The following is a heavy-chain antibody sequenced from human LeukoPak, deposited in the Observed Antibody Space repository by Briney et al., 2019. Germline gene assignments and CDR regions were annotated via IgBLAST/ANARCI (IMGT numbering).Heavy chain of an antibody. CDR1: GFTFDDYG. V-gene: IGHV3-20*04. J-gene: IGHJ6*03. Sequence: GGSLRLSCAASGFTFDDYGMSWVRQAPGKGLEWVSGINWNGGSTGYADSVKGRFTISRDNAKNSLYLQMNSLRAEDTALYYCARVGQQLEPSGLGAESYYYYYMDVWGKGTTVTVSS. D-gene: IGHD6-13*01. CDR3: ARVGQQLEPSGLGAESYYYYYMDV. CDR2: INWNGGST.